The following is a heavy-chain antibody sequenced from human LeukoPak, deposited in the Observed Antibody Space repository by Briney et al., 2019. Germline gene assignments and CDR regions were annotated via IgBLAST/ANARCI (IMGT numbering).Heavy chain of an antibody. CDR3: ASGGWYGYYFDS. Sequence: PSETLSLTCAVYGGSFSGYYWSWIRQPPGKGLEWIGEINHSGSTNYNPSLKSRVTISVDTSKNQFSLKLSSVTAADTAVYYCASGGWYGYYFDSWGQGALVTVSS. V-gene: IGHV4-34*01. CDR2: INHSGST. CDR1: GGSFSGYY. J-gene: IGHJ4*02. D-gene: IGHD6-19*01.